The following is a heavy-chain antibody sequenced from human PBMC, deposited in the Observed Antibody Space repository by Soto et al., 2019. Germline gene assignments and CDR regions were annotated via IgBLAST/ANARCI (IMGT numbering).Heavy chain of an antibody. J-gene: IGHJ4*02. Sequence: TLSLTCAVSGYSISSGYYWGWIRQPPGKGLEWLGTTYYGASSYYNPSLRSRITILLDASTNQLSLKLSSVTAADTAVYFCVRVAGSASWYETDSWGQGILVTSPQ. CDR1: GYSISSGYY. D-gene: IGHD6-13*01. CDR2: TYYGASS. V-gene: IGHV4-38-2*01. CDR3: VRVAGSASWYETDS.